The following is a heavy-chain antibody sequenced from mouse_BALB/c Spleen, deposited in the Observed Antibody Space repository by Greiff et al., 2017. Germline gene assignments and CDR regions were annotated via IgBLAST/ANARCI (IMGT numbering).Heavy chain of an antibody. Sequence: EVQRVESGGGLVKPGGSLKLSCAASGFTFSDYYMYWVRQTPEKRLEWVATVSDGGSYTYYPDSVKGRFTISRDNAKNNLYLQISSLKSEDTAMYYCARDPLTAAFAYWGQGTLVTVSA. CDR1: GFTFSDYY. J-gene: IGHJ3*01. D-gene: IGHD1-2*01. CDR3: ARDPLTAAFAY. V-gene: IGHV5-4*02. CDR2: VSDGGSYT.